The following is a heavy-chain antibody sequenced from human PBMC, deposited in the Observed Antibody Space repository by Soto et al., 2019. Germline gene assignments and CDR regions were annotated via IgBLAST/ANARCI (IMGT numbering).Heavy chain of an antibody. J-gene: IGHJ4*02. Sequence: SETLSLTCTVSGGSISSSSYYWGWIRQPPGKGLEWIGNIYYSGSTYYNPSLKSRVTISVDTSKNQFSLKLSSVTAADTAVYYCASHCSGGSCYSDYWGQGTLVTVSS. V-gene: IGHV4-39*01. CDR3: ASHCSGGSCYSDY. D-gene: IGHD2-15*01. CDR1: GGSISSSSYY. CDR2: IYYSGST.